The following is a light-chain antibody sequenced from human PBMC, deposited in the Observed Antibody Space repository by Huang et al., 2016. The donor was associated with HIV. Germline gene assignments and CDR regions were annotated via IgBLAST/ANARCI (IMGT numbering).Light chain of an antibody. CDR2: DAS. CDR3: QQSDSLPYT. J-gene: IGKJ2*01. V-gene: IGKV1-33*01. CDR1: QDIRKY. Sequence: DIQMTQSPSSLSASVGDRVTITCQASQDIRKYLNWYQQKPGKAPNLLIYDASNLQTGVPSRFGGGGSGTDYTFTISSLQPEDIATYYCQQSDSLPYTFGQGTKLEIK.